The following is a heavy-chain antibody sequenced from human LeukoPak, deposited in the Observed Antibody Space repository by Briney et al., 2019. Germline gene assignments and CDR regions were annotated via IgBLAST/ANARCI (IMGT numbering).Heavy chain of an antibody. CDR1: GGSISSSSYY. D-gene: IGHD2-21*02. CDR3: ARHTEVMVVTAKVNWFDP. CDR2: IYYSGST. Sequence: SETLSLTCTVSGGSISSSSYYWGWIRQPPGKGLEWIGSIYYSGSTYYNPSLKSRVTISVDTSKNQFSLKLSSVTAADTAVYYCARHTEVMVVTAKVNWFDPWGQGTLVTVSS. J-gene: IGHJ5*02. V-gene: IGHV4-39*01.